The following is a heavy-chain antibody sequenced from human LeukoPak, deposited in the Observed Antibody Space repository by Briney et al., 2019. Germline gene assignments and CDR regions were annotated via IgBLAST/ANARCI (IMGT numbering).Heavy chain of an antibody. CDR1: GFTFSRYG. CDR3: AKDYLGGY. V-gene: IGHV3-30*18. D-gene: IGHD2/OR15-2a*01. CDR2: ISYDGSNK. Sequence: PGGSLRLSCAASGFTFSRYGMHWVRQAPGKGLEWVAVISYDGSNKYYADSVKGRFTISRDNSKNTLYLQMNSLRAEDTAVYYCAKDYLGGYWGQGTLVTVSS. J-gene: IGHJ4*02.